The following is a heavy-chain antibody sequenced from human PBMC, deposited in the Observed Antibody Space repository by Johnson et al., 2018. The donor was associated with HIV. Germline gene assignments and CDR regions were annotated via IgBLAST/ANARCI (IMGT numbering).Heavy chain of an antibody. CDR1: GFTFDAYT. CDR3: ARPTDPDSSGYFVIDAFDI. D-gene: IGHD3-22*01. CDR2: IGWAGGSR. J-gene: IGHJ3*02. V-gene: IGHV3-43*01. Sequence: EVQLVESGGVVAQIGGSLRLSCAASGFTFDAYTMYWVRQPPGKGLEWVSLIGWAGGSRGYADSVKGRFTISRDNSKNTLYLQMNSLRAEDTAVYYCARPTDPDSSGYFVIDAFDIWGQGTMVTVSS.